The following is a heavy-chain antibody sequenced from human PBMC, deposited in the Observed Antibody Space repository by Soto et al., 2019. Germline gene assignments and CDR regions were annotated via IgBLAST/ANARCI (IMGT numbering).Heavy chain of an antibody. J-gene: IGHJ5*02. CDR1: GGSFSGYY. CDR2: INHSGST. V-gene: IGHV4-34*01. Sequence: SETLSLTCAVYGGSFSGYYWSWIRQPPGKGLEWIGEINHSGSTNYNPSLKSRVTISVDTSKNQFSLKLSSVTAADTAVYYCARGRGPESVTNWFDPWGQGTLVTVSS. CDR3: ARGRGPESVTNWFDP. D-gene: IGHD3-10*01.